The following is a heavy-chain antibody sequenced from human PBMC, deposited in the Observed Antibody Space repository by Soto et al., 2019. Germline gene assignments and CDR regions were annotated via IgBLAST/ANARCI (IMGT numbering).Heavy chain of an antibody. CDR3: ARRYCSGGSCYTWFDP. CDR1: GYIFTSYW. J-gene: IGHJ5*02. D-gene: IGHD2-15*01. Sequence: GESLKISCKGSGYIFTSYWISWVRQMPGKGLEWMGRIDPSDSYTNYSPSFQGHVTISADKSISTAYLQWSSLKASDTAMYYCARRYCSGGSCYTWFDPWGQGTLVTVSS. CDR2: IDPSDSYT. V-gene: IGHV5-10-1*01.